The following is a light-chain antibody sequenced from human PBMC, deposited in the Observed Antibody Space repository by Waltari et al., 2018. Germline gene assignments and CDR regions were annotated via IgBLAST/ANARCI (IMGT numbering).Light chain of an antibody. CDR3: SSYAGSNTYV. J-gene: IGLJ1*01. Sequence: QSALTQPPSPSGSPGQSVTISCTGTSSDVGDYHYVSWYQQHPGKAPKLMIYEVTKRPSGVPDRFSGSKSGNTASLTVSGLQAEDEADYFCSSYAGSNTYVFGTGTKVTVL. CDR1: SSDVGDYHY. CDR2: EVT. V-gene: IGLV2-8*01.